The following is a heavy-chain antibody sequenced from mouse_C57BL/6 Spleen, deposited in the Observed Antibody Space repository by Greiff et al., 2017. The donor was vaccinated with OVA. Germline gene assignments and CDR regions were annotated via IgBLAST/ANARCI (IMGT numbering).Heavy chain of an antibody. CDR2: ISDGGSYT. Sequence: VESGGGLVKPGGSLKLSCAASGFTFSSYAMSWVRQTPEKRLEWVATISDGGSYTYYPDNVKGRFTISRDNAKNNLYLQMSHLKSEDTAMYYCARDGYYAQYYYAMDYWGQGTSVTVSS. D-gene: IGHD2-3*01. CDR1: GFTFSSYA. CDR3: ARDGYYAQYYYAMDY. J-gene: IGHJ4*01. V-gene: IGHV5-4*01.